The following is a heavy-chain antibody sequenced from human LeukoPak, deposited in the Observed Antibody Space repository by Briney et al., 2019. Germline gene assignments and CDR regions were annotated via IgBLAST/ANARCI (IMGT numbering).Heavy chain of an antibody. Sequence: GGSLRLSCAASGFTFSSYAMSWVRQAPGEGLEWVSAISGSGGSTYYADSVKGRFTISRDNSKNTLYLQMNSLRAEDTAVYYCAKFRYYYDSSAHLFDYWGQGTLVTVSS. J-gene: IGHJ4*02. CDR2: ISGSGGST. CDR1: GFTFSSYA. V-gene: IGHV3-23*01. CDR3: AKFRYYYDSSAHLFDY. D-gene: IGHD3-22*01.